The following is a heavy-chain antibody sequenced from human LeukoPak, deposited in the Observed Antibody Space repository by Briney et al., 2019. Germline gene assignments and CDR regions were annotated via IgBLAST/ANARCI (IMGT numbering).Heavy chain of an antibody. J-gene: IGHJ3*02. CDR2: IYTCGSS. CDR1: GGSISSYF. Sequence: SQTLSLTCTVSGGSISSYFCSWIRQPAGPGLERIGRIYTCGSSNYNPSLKSRVTMSVDTYKNQFTLQLSPVTPAATPAYSCAREPITMIVVVAPGAFDIWGQGTMVTVSS. V-gene: IGHV4-4*07. CDR3: AREPITMIVVVAPGAFDI. D-gene: IGHD3-22*01.